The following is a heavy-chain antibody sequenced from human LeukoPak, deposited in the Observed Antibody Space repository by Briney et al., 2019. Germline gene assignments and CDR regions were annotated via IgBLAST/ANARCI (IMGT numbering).Heavy chain of an antibody. Sequence: SETLSLTCTVSGGSISSYYWSWIRQPPGKGLEWIGYIYYSGSTNYNPSHKSRVTISVDMSKNQFSLKLTSVTAADTAVYYCARRRVDGYTDYWGQGTLVTVSS. V-gene: IGHV4-59*08. J-gene: IGHJ4*02. CDR3: ARRRVDGYTDY. CDR2: IYYSGST. CDR1: GGSISSYY. D-gene: IGHD5-24*01.